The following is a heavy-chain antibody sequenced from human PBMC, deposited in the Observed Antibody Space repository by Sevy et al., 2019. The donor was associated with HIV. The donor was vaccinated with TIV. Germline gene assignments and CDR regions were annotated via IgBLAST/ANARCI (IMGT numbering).Heavy chain of an antibody. J-gene: IGHJ2*01. CDR1: GFTFSSYG. CDR2: IFYDGTNK. CDR3: ARDSGSNWYFDL. D-gene: IGHD1-26*01. V-gene: IGHV3-33*01. Sequence: GGSLRLSCAASGFTFSSYGMHWVRQAPGKVLEWVAVIFYDGTNKYYVDSVKGRFTISRDNSKNTLYLQMNSLRAEDTAVYYCARDSGSNWYFDLWGRGTLVTVSS.